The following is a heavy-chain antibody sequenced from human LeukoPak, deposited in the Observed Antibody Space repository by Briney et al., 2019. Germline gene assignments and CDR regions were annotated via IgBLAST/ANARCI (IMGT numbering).Heavy chain of an antibody. D-gene: IGHD5-18*01. CDR1: GYSISSGYY. J-gene: IGHJ4*02. CDR2: IYHSGST. Sequence: SETLSLTCAVSGYSISSGYYWGWIRQPPGKGLEWIGSIYHSGSTYYNPSLKSRVTISVDTSKNQFSLKLSSVTAADTAVYYCASFIQGYSYGSPYYFDYWGQGTLVTVSS. CDR3: ASFIQGYSYGSPYYFDY. V-gene: IGHV4-38-2*01.